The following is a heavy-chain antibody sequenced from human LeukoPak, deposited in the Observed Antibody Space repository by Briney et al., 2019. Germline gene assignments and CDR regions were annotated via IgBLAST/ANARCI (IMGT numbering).Heavy chain of an antibody. V-gene: IGHV3-23*01. CDR3: AKDRDILQYSSGWYNFDY. J-gene: IGHJ4*02. Sequence: GGSLRLSCAASGFTFSDYYMSWVRQAPGKGLEWVSVISGSGGSTYYADSVKGRFTISRDNSKNTMYLQMKSLRADDTAVYYCAKDRDILQYSSGWYNFDYWGQGTLVTVSS. CDR2: ISGSGGST. D-gene: IGHD6-19*01. CDR1: GFTFSDYY.